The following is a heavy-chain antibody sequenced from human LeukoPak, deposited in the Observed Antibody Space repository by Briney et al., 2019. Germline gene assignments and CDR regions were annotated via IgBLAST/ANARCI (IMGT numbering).Heavy chain of an antibody. J-gene: IGHJ3*02. CDR2: ISGSGGST. V-gene: IGHV3-23*01. CDR3: AAHGRYFDWLDTFDI. CDR1: GFTFSSYA. D-gene: IGHD3-9*01. Sequence: GGSLRLSCAASGFTFSSYAMSWVRQAPGKGLEWVSAISGSGGSTYYADSVKGRFTISRDNSKNTLYLQMNSLRAEDTAVYYCAAHGRYFDWLDTFDIWGQGTMVTVSS.